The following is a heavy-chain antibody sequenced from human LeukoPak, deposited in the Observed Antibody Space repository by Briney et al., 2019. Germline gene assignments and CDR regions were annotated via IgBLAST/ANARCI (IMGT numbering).Heavy chain of an antibody. CDR3: ASPYGDPNAFDI. CDR2: IYYSGST. Sequence: SETLSLTCTVSGGSISSYYWSWIRQPPGKGLEWIGYIYYSGSTNYNPSLKSRVTISVDTSRNQFSLKLSSVTAADTAVYYCASPYGDPNAFDIWGQGTMVTVSS. D-gene: IGHD4-17*01. J-gene: IGHJ3*02. V-gene: IGHV4-59*08. CDR1: GGSISSYY.